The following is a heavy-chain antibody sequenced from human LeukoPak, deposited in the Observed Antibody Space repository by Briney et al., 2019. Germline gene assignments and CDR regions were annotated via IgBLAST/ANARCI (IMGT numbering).Heavy chain of an antibody. V-gene: IGHV3-30-3*01. Sequence: GGSLRLSCAASGFTFSSYAMHWVRQAPGKGLEWVAVISYDGSNKYYADSVKGRFTISRDNSKNTLYLQMNSLGAEDTAVYYCARVDSSGYYFMKPFDYWGQGTLVTVSS. CDR3: ARVDSSGYYFMKPFDY. J-gene: IGHJ4*02. CDR1: GFTFSSYA. CDR2: ISYDGSNK. D-gene: IGHD3-22*01.